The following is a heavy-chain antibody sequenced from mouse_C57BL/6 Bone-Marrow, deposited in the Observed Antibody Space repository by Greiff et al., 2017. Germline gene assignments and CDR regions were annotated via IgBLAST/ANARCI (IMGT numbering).Heavy chain of an antibody. J-gene: IGHJ1*03. CDR3: AIRYYYGSSYDWYFDV. Sequence: QVQLQQSGAELVKPGASVKLSCKASGYTFTSYWMHWVKQRPGRGLEWIGRIDPSSGGTKYNEKFKDKATLTVDKPSSTAYMQLSSLTSEDSAVYYCAIRYYYGSSYDWYFDVWGTGTTVTVSS. CDR2: IDPSSGGT. V-gene: IGHV1-72*01. D-gene: IGHD1-1*01. CDR1: GYTFTSYW.